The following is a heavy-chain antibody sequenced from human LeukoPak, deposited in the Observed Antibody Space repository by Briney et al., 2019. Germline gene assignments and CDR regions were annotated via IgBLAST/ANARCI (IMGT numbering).Heavy chain of an antibody. CDR3: ARDHPGYCSSTSCYRLGDY. V-gene: IGHV3-7*01. CDR1: GFTFSSYW. Sequence: GGSLRLSCAASGFTFSSYWMSWVRQAPGKGLEWVANIKQDGSEKYYVDSVKGRFTISRDNAKNSLYLQMNRLRAEDTAVYYCARDHPGYCSSTSCYRLGDYWGQGTLVTVSS. CDR2: IKQDGSEK. D-gene: IGHD2-2*01. J-gene: IGHJ4*02.